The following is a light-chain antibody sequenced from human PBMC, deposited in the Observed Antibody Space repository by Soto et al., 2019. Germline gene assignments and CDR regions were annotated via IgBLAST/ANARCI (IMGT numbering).Light chain of an antibody. V-gene: IGKV1-9*01. Sequence: IQLTQSPSSLSASVGDRVTITCRSSQGIINYLAWYQQKPGKAPKHLIYGAYTLQSGVPSRFGGSGSGTDFSLPVSSPQPEDFATYYCQQLFMYPPTFGPGTKVHIK. CDR3: QQLFMYPPT. CDR1: QGIINY. J-gene: IGKJ3*01. CDR2: GAY.